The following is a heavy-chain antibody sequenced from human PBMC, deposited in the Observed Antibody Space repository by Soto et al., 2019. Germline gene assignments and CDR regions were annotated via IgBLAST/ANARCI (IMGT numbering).Heavy chain of an antibody. CDR3: ARGITIFGVVIIGFGH. J-gene: IGHJ1*01. CDR1: GCSISSYY. Sequence: PXETLSLTCTVAGCSISSYYWSWIRQPPGKGLEWIGYIYYSGSTNYNPSLKSRVTISVDTSKNQFSLKLSSVTAADTAVYYCARGITIFGVVIIGFGHWGQGPLVTVSS. V-gene: IGHV4-59*01. D-gene: IGHD3-3*01. CDR2: IYYSGST.